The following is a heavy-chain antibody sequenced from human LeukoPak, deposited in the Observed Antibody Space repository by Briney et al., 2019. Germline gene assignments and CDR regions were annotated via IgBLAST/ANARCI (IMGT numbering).Heavy chain of an antibody. V-gene: IGHV3-9*01. CDR2: ISWNSGII. CDR1: GFTFTTYG. D-gene: IGHD3-22*01. Sequence: PGGSLRLSCAASGFTFTTYGMIWVHQAPGKGLEWVSSISWNSGIIDYADSVKGRFTISRDNAKNSLYLQMNSLRVEDTAFYYCAKDRFFYDSGSKANWGQGTLVTVSS. J-gene: IGHJ4*02. CDR3: AKDRFFYDSGSKAN.